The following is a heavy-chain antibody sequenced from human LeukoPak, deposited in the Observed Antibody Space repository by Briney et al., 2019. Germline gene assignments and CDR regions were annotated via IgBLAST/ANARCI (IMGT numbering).Heavy chain of an antibody. V-gene: IGHV3-23*01. CDR3: ARSPQDVSHYGSGSY. CDR1: GFTFSSYA. Sequence: QPGGSLRLSCAASGFTFSSYAMSWVRQAPGKGLEWVSAISGSGGSTYYVDSVKGRFTISRDNSKNTLYLQMNSLRAEDTAVYYCARSPQDVSHYGSGSYRGQATLVTVSS. J-gene: IGHJ4*02. CDR2: ISGSGGST. D-gene: IGHD3-10*01.